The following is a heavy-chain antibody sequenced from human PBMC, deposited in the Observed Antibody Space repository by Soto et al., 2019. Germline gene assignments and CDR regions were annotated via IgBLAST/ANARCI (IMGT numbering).Heavy chain of an antibody. D-gene: IGHD1-26*01. J-gene: IGHJ4*02. CDR2: IYSGGST. CDR1: GFTVSSNY. V-gene: IGHV3-53*01. Sequence: EVQLVESGGGLIQPGGSLRLSCAASGFTVSSNYMSWVRQAPGKGLEWVSVIYSGGSTYYADSVKGRFTISRDNSKNTLYLQMNSLRAADTTVYYCARVGGVGATNRYRYYFDYWGQGTLVTVSS. CDR3: ARVGGVGATNRYRYYFDY.